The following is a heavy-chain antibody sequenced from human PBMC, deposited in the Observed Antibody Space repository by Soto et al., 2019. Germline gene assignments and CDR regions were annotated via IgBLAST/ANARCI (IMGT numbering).Heavy chain of an antibody. D-gene: IGHD2-8*01. CDR2: ISGGGGGT. CDR3: AKRAYCTTSACYKFYFYAMDV. J-gene: IGHJ6*02. Sequence: GGSLRLSCAASGLTFSSYAMSWVRQAPGKGLEWVSAISGGGGGTYYGDSVKGRFTISRDNSKNTVYLQMNSLRAEDTAVYYCAKRAYCTTSACYKFYFYAMDVWGQGTTVT. V-gene: IGHV3-23*01. CDR1: GLTFSSYA.